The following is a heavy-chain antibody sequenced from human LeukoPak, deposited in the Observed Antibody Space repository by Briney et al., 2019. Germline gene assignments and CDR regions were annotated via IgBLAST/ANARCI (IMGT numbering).Heavy chain of an antibody. CDR2: INPNSGGT. D-gene: IGHD3-9*01. V-gene: IGHV1-2*02. CDR3: ARGIRVLRYFDWLLISDY. CDR1: GYTFTGYY. Sequence: ASVKVSCKASGYTFTGYYMHWVRQAPGQGLEWMGWINPNSGGTNDAQKFQGRVTMTRDTSISTAYMELSRLRSDDTAVYYCARGIRVLRYFDWLLISDYWGQGTLVTVSS. J-gene: IGHJ4*02.